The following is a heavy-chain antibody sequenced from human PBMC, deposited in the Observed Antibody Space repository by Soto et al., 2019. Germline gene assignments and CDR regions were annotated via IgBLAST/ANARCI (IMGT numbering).Heavy chain of an antibody. J-gene: IGHJ5*02. D-gene: IGHD3-9*01. V-gene: IGHV4-59*12. CDR1: GGSISSYY. CDR2: IYYSGST. CDR3: ARGCRESTIFCAGGWFDP. Sequence: SETLSLTCSVSGGSISSYYWSWIRQPPGKGLEWIGYIYYSGSTNYNSSLKSRVTISVDRSKNQFSLKLSSVTAADTAVYYCARGCRESTIFCAGGWFDPWGQGTLVTVSS.